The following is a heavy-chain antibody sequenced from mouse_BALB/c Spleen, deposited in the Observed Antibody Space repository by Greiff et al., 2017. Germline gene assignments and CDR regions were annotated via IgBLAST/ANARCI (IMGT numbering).Heavy chain of an antibody. D-gene: IGHD2-2*01. CDR3: ARQYGYEGRANYFDY. CDR1: GFTFSSYA. J-gene: IGHJ2*01. Sequence: EVMLVESGGGLVKPGGSLKLSCAASGFTFSSYAMSWVRQTPEKRLEWVATISSGGSYTYYPDSVKGRFTISRDNAKNTLYLQMSSLRSEDTAMYYCARQYGYEGRANYFDYWGQGTTLTVSS. CDR2: ISSGGSYT. V-gene: IGHV5-9-3*01.